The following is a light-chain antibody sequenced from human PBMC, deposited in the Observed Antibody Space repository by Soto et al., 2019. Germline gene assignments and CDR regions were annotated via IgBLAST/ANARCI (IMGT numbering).Light chain of an antibody. CDR1: QRVSSSY. CDR2: GAS. CDR3: QQYGSSPRT. J-gene: IGKJ1*01. V-gene: IGKV3-20*01. Sequence: EIVLTQSPGTLSLSPGERATLSCRASQRVSSSYLAWYQQKPGQAPRPLIYGASSRATGIPDRFSGSGSGTDFTLTISRLEPEDFAVYYCQQYGSSPRTFGQGTKVDIK.